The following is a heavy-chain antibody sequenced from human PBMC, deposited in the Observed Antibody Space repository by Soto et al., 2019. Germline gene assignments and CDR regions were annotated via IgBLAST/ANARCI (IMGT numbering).Heavy chain of an antibody. Sequence: VASVKVSCKASGYSFTDYFVHWVRQAPGQGPEWMGIINPDGGTTGYAQKFQGRVTLTSDTSTNTLYMELRSLTSDDTAVYYCASLIGVDVLRDFWGQGTRVTVSS. CDR2: INPDGGTT. D-gene: IGHD2-21*01. CDR1: GYSFTDYF. CDR3: ASLIGVDVLRDF. V-gene: IGHV1-46*01. J-gene: IGHJ4*02.